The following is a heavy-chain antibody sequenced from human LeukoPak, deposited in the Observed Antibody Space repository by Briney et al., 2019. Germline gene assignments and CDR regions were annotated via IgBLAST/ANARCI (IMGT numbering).Heavy chain of an antibody. CDR1: GFTFSSYS. CDR2: ISSSSSYI. D-gene: IGHD2-15*01. CDR3: ARDQGDIVVVVAATLYYYYYMDV. J-gene: IGHJ6*03. V-gene: IGHV3-21*01. Sequence: PGGSLRLSCAASGFTFSSYSMNWVRQAPGKGLEWVSSISSSSSYIYYADSVKGRFIISRDNAKNSLYLQMNSLRAEDTAVYYCARDQGDIVVVVAATLYYYYYMDVWGKGTTVTVSS.